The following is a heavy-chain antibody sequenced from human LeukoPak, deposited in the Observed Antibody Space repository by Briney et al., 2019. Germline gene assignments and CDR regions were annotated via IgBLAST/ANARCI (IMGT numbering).Heavy chain of an antibody. CDR2: ISWNSGSI. CDR1: GFTFDDYA. D-gene: IGHD6-13*01. J-gene: IGHJ6*03. Sequence: PGGSLRLSCAASGFTFDDYAMHWVRQAPGKGLEWVSGISWNSGSIGYADSVKGRFTISRDNAKNSLYLQMNSLRAEDTAVYYCARERAAAGRKFMDVWGKGTTVTVSS. V-gene: IGHV3-9*01. CDR3: ARERAAAGRKFMDV.